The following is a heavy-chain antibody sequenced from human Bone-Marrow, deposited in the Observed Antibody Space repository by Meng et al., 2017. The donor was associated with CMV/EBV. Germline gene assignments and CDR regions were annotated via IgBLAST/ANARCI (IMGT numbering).Heavy chain of an antibody. V-gene: IGHV1-2*02. CDR3: ATQTTHCTSTSCYTGDY. Sequence: YTFIGYYREWVRQAPGQGLEWMGWINPNSGGTNYAQKFQGRVTMTSDTSISTAYMELSRLRSDDTAVYYCATQTTHCTSTSCYTGDYWGQGTLVTVSS. CDR2: INPNSGGT. CDR1: YTFIGYY. D-gene: IGHD2-2*02. J-gene: IGHJ4*02.